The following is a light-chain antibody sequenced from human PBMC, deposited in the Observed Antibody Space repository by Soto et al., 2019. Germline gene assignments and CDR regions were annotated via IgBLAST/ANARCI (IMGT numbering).Light chain of an antibody. CDR1: QSIGRF. CDR3: QQCYMGWT. CDR2: DAS. Sequence: DIHITQSPSTLSDYVGERVPISCRASQSIGRFLAWYQHQPEKAPKLLIYDASTLESGVPSRFSGTGSGTEFTFSITSLQPEDFGTYYCQQCYMGWTFGQGTKVDIK. J-gene: IGKJ1*01. V-gene: IGKV1-5*01.